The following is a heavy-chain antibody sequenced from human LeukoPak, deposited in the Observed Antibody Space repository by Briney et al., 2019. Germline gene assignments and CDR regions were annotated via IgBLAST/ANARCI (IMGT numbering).Heavy chain of an antibody. J-gene: IGHJ4*02. CDR3: VRWKKTGSWFYDY. Sequence: PGGSLRLSCAASGFTFSSYSMNWVRQAPGKGLEWVANIKQDGSDKSYVESVKGRFTISRDNAENSLYLQMKFLRADDTAVYYCVRWKKTGSWFYDYWGQGALVTVSS. CDR2: IKQDGSDK. CDR1: GFTFSSYS. V-gene: IGHV3-7*01. D-gene: IGHD6-13*01.